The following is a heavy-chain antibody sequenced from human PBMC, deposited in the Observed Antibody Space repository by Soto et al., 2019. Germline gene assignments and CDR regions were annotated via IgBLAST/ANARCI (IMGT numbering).Heavy chain of an antibody. V-gene: IGHV4-4*07. Sequence: PSEPLSLTCTVSGGSISSYYWSWSRQPAGKVLEWIGRIYTSGSTNYNPSLKSRVTMSVDTSKNQFSLKLSSVTAADTAVYYCARDRGSSSSRDFGYYYYGMDVWGQGXTVTVYS. CDR3: ARDRGSSSSRDFGYYYYGMDV. CDR2: IYTSGST. J-gene: IGHJ6*02. D-gene: IGHD6-6*01. CDR1: GGSISSYY.